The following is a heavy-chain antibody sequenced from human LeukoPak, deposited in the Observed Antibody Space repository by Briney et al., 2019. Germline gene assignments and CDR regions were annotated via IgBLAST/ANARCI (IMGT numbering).Heavy chain of an antibody. D-gene: IGHD6-6*01. Sequence: GGSLRLSCAASGFTFSSYEMNWVRQAPGKGLEWVSYISSSGSAIYYAFSVKGRFTLSRGNAKNPLYLQINRLRAEDTAVYYCARASSSPPYFLDYWRRGAMVGVSP. CDR1: GFTFSSYE. V-gene: IGHV3-48*03. CDR3: ARASSSPPYFLDY. J-gene: IGHJ4*02. CDR2: ISSSGSAI.